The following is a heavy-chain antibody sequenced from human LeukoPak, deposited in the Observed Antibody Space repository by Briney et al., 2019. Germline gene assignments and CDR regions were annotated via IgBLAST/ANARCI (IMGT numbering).Heavy chain of an antibody. CDR2: IIPIFGTA. D-gene: IGHD5-12*01. CDR1: GGTFSSYA. Sequence: SVKVSCKASGGTFSSYAISWVRQAPGQGLEWMGGIIPIFGTANYAQKFQGRVTITADESTSTAYMELSSLRSEDTAVYYCARADYNGYSETEDYYYYMDVWGKGTTVTVSS. CDR3: ARADYNGYSETEDYYYYMDV. V-gene: IGHV1-69*01. J-gene: IGHJ6*03.